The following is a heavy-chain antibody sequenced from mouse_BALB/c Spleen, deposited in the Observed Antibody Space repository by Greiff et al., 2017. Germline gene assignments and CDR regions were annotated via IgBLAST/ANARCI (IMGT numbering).Heavy chain of an antibody. Sequence: ESGPGLVKPSQSLSLTCTVTGYSITSDYAWNWIRQFPGNQLEWMGYISYSGSTSYNPSLKSRISITRDTSKNQFFLQLNSVTTEDTATYYCARFSYYDYDFDYWGQGTTLTVSS. D-gene: IGHD2-4*01. V-gene: IGHV3-2*02. J-gene: IGHJ2*01. CDR1: GYSITSDYA. CDR2: ISYSGST. CDR3: ARFSYYDYDFDY.